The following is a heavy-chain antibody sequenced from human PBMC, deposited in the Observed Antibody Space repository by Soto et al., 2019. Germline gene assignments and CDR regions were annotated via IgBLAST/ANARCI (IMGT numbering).Heavy chain of an antibody. Sequence: QVQLVESGGGVVQPGRSLRLSCAASGFTFSSYAMHWVRKAPGKGLEWVAVISYDGSNKYYAASVKGRFTISRDNSKNTRYLQMNSLRAEDTAVYYCARDPGYAPDYWGQGTLVTVSS. CDR3: ARDPGYAPDY. D-gene: IGHD5-12*01. J-gene: IGHJ4*02. CDR2: ISYDGSNK. V-gene: IGHV3-30-3*01. CDR1: GFTFSSYA.